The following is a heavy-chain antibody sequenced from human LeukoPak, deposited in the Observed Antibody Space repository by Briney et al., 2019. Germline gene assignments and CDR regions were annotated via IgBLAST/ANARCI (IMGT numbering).Heavy chain of an antibody. CDR2: ISYDGSNK. V-gene: IGHV3-30*04. J-gene: IGHJ6*02. CDR1: GFTSSGYP. CDR3: ARPPETYYYYYGMDV. D-gene: IGHD1-14*01. Sequence: GKSLRLSCAASGFTSSGYPIHWVRQAPGKGLEWVAVISYDGSNKYYADSVKGRFTISRDNSKNTLYLQMNSLRAEDTAVYYCARPPETYYYYYGMDVWGQGTTVTVSS.